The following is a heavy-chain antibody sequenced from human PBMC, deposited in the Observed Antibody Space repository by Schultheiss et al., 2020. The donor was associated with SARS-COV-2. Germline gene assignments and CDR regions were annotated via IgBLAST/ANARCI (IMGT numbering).Heavy chain of an antibody. J-gene: IGHJ4*02. Sequence: GESLKISCAASGFTFSSYGMHWVRQAPGKGLEWVAVISYDGSNKYYADSVKGRFTISRDNAKNTLYLQMNSLRAEDTAVYYCARSHYGDYADYWGQGTLVTVSS. V-gene: IGHV3-30*03. CDR1: GFTFSSYG. CDR2: ISYDGSNK. D-gene: IGHD4-17*01. CDR3: ARSHYGDYADY.